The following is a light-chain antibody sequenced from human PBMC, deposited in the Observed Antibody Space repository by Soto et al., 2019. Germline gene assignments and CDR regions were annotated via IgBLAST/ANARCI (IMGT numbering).Light chain of an antibody. CDR1: SSNIGAGYD. J-gene: IGLJ1*01. Sequence: QSVLTQPPSVSGAPGQRVTISCTGSSSNIGAGYDVHWYQQLPGTAPKLLIYGNSNRPSGVPDRFSGSKSGTSASLAITRLQAEDEADYYCQSYDGSLSGYVFGTGTKLTVL. CDR3: QSYDGSLSGYV. CDR2: GNS. V-gene: IGLV1-40*01.